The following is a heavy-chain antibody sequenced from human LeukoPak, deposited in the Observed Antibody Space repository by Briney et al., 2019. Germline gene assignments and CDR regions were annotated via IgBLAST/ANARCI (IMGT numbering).Heavy chain of an antibody. V-gene: IGHV3-23*01. Sequence: GGSLKLSCTGSGFTFRDSAMCWVRQAPGKGLEWVSAISPDGTYTYYTGSVRGRFIVSRDNSKGTLNLQMNSLRAEDAAIYYCAKGSSSWYNYFDYWGQGTLVTVSS. D-gene: IGHD6-13*01. CDR2: ISPDGTYT. J-gene: IGHJ4*02. CDR3: AKGSSSWYNYFDY. CDR1: GFTFRDSA.